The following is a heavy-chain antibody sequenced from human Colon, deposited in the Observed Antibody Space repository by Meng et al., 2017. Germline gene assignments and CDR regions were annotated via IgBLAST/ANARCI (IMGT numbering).Heavy chain of an antibody. D-gene: IGHD3-16*02. CDR1: GDSVSSTGYY. Sequence: QLHLQESGPGPVNPSETLFLTCSVSGDSVSSTGYYWGWIRQPPGKGLEWIGSTCHSVNTYYSPSLKSRVTISVDTSKNQFSLKLSSVTAADTAVYYCARLSYGVDFDFWGQGTLVTVSS. CDR3: ARLSYGVDFDF. V-gene: IGHV4-39*01. J-gene: IGHJ4*02. CDR2: TCHSVNT.